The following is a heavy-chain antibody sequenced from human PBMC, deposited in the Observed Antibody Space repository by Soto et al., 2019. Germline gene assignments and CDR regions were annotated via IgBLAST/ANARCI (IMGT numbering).Heavy chain of an antibody. CDR2: IRSKANSYAT. V-gene: IGHV3-73*02. Sequence: VQLVESGGGLVQPGGSLKLSCAASGFTFSGSAMHWVRQASGKGLEWVGRIRSKANSYATAYAASVKGRFTISRDDSKNTAYLQMNSLKTEDTAVYYCTRHPGSPFDIWGQGTMVTVSS. CDR1: GFTFSGSA. J-gene: IGHJ3*02. D-gene: IGHD1-26*01. CDR3: TRHPGSPFDI.